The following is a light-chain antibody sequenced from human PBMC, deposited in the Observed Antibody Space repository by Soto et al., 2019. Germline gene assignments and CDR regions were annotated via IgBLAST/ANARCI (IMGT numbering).Light chain of an antibody. V-gene: IGLV1-51*02. J-gene: IGLJ1*01. Sequence: QSVLTQPPSVSAAPGQKFTISCSGSSSNIGNNYVSWYQQLPGTAPKLLIYENNKRPSGIPDRFSGSKSGTSATLGITGLQTGDEADYYCGTWDSSLSAYVFGTGPKVTVL. CDR2: ENN. CDR1: SSNIGNNY. CDR3: GTWDSSLSAYV.